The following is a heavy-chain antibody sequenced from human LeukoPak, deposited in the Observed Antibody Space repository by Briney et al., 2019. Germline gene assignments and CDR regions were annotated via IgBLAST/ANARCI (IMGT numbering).Heavy chain of an antibody. CDR1: GFTFSSHA. CDR2: ISGSGGST. Sequence: PGGSLRLSCAASGFTFSSHAMSWVRQAPGKGLEWVSAISGSGGSTYYADSVKGRSTISRDNSKNTLYLQMNSLRAEDTAVYYCAKQYYYDSSGYQNHFDYWGQGTLVTVSS. J-gene: IGHJ4*02. CDR3: AKQYYYDSSGYQNHFDY. V-gene: IGHV3-23*01. D-gene: IGHD3-22*01.